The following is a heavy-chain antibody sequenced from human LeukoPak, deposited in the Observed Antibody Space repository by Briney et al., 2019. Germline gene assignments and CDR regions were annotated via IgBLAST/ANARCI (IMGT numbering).Heavy chain of an antibody. CDR1: GFIFSHYG. CDR3: ARDAQRGFDYSNSLEY. J-gene: IGHJ4*01. CDR2: ICSDGSNR. V-gene: IGHV3-33*01. D-gene: IGHD4-11*01. Sequence: GGSLRLSCAASGFIFSHYGMHWVRQAPGKGLEWVAVICSDGSNRFYAGSVKGRFTISRDNSQNTVFLQMNSLRAEDTAMYYCARDAQRGFDYSNSLEYWGHGTLVTVSS.